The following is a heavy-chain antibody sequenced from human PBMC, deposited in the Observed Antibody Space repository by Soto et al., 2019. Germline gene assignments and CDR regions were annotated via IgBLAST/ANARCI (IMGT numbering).Heavy chain of an antibody. CDR3: ARDTRGYSCYDNYYYYYGMDV. J-gene: IGHJ6*02. V-gene: IGHV1-69*13. CDR2: IIPIFGTA. D-gene: IGHD5-12*01. CDR1: GGTFSSYA. Sequence: ASVKVSCKASGGTFSSYAISWVRQAPGQGLEWMGGIIPIFGTANYAQKFQGRVTITADESTSTAYMELSSLRSEDTAVYYCARDTRGYSCYDNYYYYYGMDVWGQGTTLTVSS.